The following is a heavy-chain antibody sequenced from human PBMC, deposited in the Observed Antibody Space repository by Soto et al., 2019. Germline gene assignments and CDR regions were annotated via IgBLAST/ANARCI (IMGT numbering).Heavy chain of an antibody. V-gene: IGHV1-3*01. CDR1: GYTFTSYA. CDR2: INAGNGNT. D-gene: IGHD6-13*01. CDR3: ARGTNSRSSSSWEAPWAFYYYYMDV. Sequence: QVQLVQSGAEVKKPGASVKVSCKASGYTFTSYAMHWVRQAPGQRLEWMGWINAGNGNTKYSQKFQGRVTITRDTSASTAYMELSSLRSEDTAVYYCARGTNSRSSSSWEAPWAFYYYYMDVWGKGTTVTVSS. J-gene: IGHJ6*03.